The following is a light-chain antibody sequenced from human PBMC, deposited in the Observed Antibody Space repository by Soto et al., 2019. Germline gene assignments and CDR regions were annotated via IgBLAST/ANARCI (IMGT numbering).Light chain of an antibody. V-gene: IGLV4-69*01. Sequence: QLVLTQSPSASASLGASVKLTCTLSSGHSSYAIAWHQQQPEKGPRYLMKLNSDGSHSKGDGIPDRFSGSSSGAEHYLTISRLQAEDEADYYCQTWGTGIVVFGGGTKLTVL. CDR2: LNSDGSH. J-gene: IGLJ2*01. CDR3: QTWGTGIVV. CDR1: SGHSSYA.